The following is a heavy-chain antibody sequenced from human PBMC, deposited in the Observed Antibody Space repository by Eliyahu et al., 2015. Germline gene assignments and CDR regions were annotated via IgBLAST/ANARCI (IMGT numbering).Heavy chain of an antibody. Sequence: QITLKESGPTLVKPTQTLMVTCTFSGFSLSTSGVGVGWVRQPPGKALEWLAFHYWDEDNRFHPSLKSRVTLSKDTSKNLVVLMMTNMDPVDTATYYCAHRRGGYNWNHGDFDYWGQGAPVTVSS. V-gene: IGHV2-5*02. CDR3: AHRRGGYNWNHGDFDY. CDR2: HYWDEDN. CDR1: GFSLSTSGVG. D-gene: IGHD1-14*01. J-gene: IGHJ4*02.